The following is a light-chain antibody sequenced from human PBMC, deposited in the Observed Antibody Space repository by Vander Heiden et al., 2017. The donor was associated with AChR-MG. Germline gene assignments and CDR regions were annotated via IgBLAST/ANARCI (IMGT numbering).Light chain of an antibody. CDR1: QSISSY. V-gene: IGKV1-39*01. Sequence: DIQMTPPPSSTSASLGDRVTTTCRASQSISSYLNWYQQKPGKAPKLLIYAASSLQSGIPSRFSGSGSGTDFTLTISSLEPEDFATYYCQQSYSTPYTFGQGTKLEIK. CDR3: QQSYSTPYT. CDR2: AAS. J-gene: IGKJ2*01.